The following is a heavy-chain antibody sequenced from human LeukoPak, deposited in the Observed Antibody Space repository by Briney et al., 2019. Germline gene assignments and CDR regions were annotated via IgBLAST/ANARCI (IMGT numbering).Heavy chain of an antibody. Sequence: SETLSLTCTVSSGSISSSSYYWGWIRQPPGKGLEWIGNIYYSGSTYYNPSLKSRVTISVDTSKNQFSLKLSSVTAADTAVYYCARRPQYGSFDYWGQGTLVTVSS. J-gene: IGHJ4*02. CDR1: SGSISSSSYY. D-gene: IGHD4-17*01. CDR3: ARRPQYGSFDY. CDR2: IYYSGST. V-gene: IGHV4-39*07.